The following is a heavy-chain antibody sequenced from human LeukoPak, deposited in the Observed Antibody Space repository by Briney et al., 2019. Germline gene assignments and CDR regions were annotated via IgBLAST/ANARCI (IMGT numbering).Heavy chain of an antibody. D-gene: IGHD3-10*01. CDR1: GGSISSSSYY. Sequence: SETLSLTCTVSGGSISSSSYYWGWIRQPPGKGLEWIGSIYYSGSTYYNPSLKSRVTISVDKSKNQFSLKVTSVTAADTAVYFCARDHYGSGNYKSYFDYWGQGTQVTVSS. V-gene: IGHV4-39*07. J-gene: IGHJ4*02. CDR2: IYYSGST. CDR3: ARDHYGSGNYKSYFDY.